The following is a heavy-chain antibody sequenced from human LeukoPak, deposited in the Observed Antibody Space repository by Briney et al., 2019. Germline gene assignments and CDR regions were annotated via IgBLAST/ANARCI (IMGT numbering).Heavy chain of an antibody. V-gene: IGHV3-21*01. J-gene: IGHJ4*02. CDR3: ARDSGDSSGYPFDY. CDR2: ISNSRSYI. D-gene: IGHD3-22*01. CDR1: GFTFSSYY. Sequence: PGGSLRLSCAASGFTFSSYYMNWVPQAPGKGLEWVSSISNSRSYIYYADSVKGRFTISRENAKNSLYLQRNSLGAEGTAGYYWARDSGDSSGYPFDYWGQGTLVTVSS.